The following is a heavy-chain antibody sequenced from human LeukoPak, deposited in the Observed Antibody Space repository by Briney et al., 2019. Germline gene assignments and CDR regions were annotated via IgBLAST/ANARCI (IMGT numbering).Heavy chain of an antibody. J-gene: IGHJ5*02. CDR1: GGSFSGYY. CDR2: INHSGST. V-gene: IGHV4-34*01. D-gene: IGHD2-21*02. CDR3: ARSKVPATGNWFDP. Sequence: SETLSLTCAVYGGSFSGYYWSWIRQPPGKGLEWIGEINHSGSTNYNPSLKSRVTISVDTSKSQFSLTLSSVTAADTAVYYCARSKVPATGNWFDPWGQGTLVTVSS.